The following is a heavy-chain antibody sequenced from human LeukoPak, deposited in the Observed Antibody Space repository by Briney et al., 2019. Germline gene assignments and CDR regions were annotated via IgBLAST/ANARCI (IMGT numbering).Heavy chain of an antibody. J-gene: IGHJ6*01. CDR2: TYYRSKWYN. CDR1: GDSVSRNSVA. Sequence: SQTLSLTCAISGDSVSRNSVAWNWIRQSPSRGLEWLGRTYYRSKWYNDFAVSMTSRITIHPDTSKNHFSLQLNSVTPEDTAMYYCARGGIAYYCMDGWGQGTTVTVSS. CDR3: ARGGIAYYCMDG. V-gene: IGHV6-1*01. D-gene: IGHD1-14*01.